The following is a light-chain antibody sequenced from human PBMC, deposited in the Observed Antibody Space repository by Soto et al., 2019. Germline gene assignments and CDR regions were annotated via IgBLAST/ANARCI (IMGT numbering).Light chain of an antibody. CDR3: LQYNSYYT. V-gene: IGKV1-5*03. CDR2: KAS. CDR1: QSISSW. Sequence: DIQMTQSPSTLSASVGDRVTITCRASQSISSWLAWYQQKPGKAPKVLIYKASSLESGVPSRFSGSGSGTEFTLTISSLQPDDFATYYCLQYNSYYTFGPGTTVDIK. J-gene: IGKJ3*01.